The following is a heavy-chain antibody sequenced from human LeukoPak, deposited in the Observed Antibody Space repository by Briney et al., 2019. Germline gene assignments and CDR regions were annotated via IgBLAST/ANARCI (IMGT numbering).Heavy chain of an antibody. CDR2: LYSSETA. V-gene: IGHV4-4*07. Sequence: SETLSLTCTVSGGSISSYYWSWLRQPAGKGLEGIGRLYSSETANYNTPFKSRVTMSVDTSKTQYSLILNSLTAADTAVYCWARGSSGWFSIGYWGQGILVTVSS. CDR1: GGSISSYY. D-gene: IGHD6-19*01. J-gene: IGHJ4*02. CDR3: ARGSSGWFSIGY.